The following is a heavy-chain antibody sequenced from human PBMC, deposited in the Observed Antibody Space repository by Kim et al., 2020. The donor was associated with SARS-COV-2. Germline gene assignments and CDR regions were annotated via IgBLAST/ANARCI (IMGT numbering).Heavy chain of an antibody. J-gene: IGHJ4*02. D-gene: IGHD4-17*01. CDR2: A. CDR3: ARDLGYGGHPL. V-gene: IGHV1-69*01. Sequence: ANYAQKFQGRVTITADESTSTAYMELSSLRSEDTAVYYCARDLGYGGHPLWGQGTLVTVSS.